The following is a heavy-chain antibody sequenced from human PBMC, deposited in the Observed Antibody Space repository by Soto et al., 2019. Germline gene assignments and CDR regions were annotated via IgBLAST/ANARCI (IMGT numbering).Heavy chain of an antibody. V-gene: IGHV1-69*02. CDR2: IIPILGIA. D-gene: IGHD3-3*01. Sequence: QVQLVQSGAEVKKPGSSVKVSCKASGGTFSSYTISWVRQAPGQGLEWMGRIIPILGIANYAQKFQGRVTITADKSTSTAYMELSSLRSEDTAEYYCARGARYYDFWTWFAENWFDPWGQGTLVTVSS. CDR3: ARGARYYDFWTWFAENWFDP. J-gene: IGHJ5*02. CDR1: GGTFSSYT.